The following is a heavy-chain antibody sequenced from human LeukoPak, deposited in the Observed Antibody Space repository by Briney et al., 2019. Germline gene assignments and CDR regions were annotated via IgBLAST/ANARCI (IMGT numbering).Heavy chain of an antibody. V-gene: IGHV1-2*02. CDR2: INPNSGGT. CDR3: ARKGRIYGDYSY. Sequence: ASVKVSCKASGYTFPDYYMHWVRQAPGQGLEWIGFINPNSGGTHYAQNFQGRVTVTRDTSISTVYLEMIRLRSDDTAVYYCARKGRIYGDYSYWGRGTLVTVSS. CDR1: GYTFPDYY. J-gene: IGHJ4*02. D-gene: IGHD4-17*01.